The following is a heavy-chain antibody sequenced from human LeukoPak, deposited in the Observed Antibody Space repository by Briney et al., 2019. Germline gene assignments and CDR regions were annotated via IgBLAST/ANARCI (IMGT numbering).Heavy chain of an antibody. CDR2: IIPIFGTA. CDR3: ARGDGYNAMNYYFDY. J-gene: IGHJ4*02. D-gene: IGHD5-24*01. CDR1: GGTFSSYA. V-gene: IGHV1-69*05. Sequence: ASVKVPCKASGGTFSSYAISWVRQAPGQGLEWMGGIIPIFGTANYAQKFQGRVTITTDESTSTAYMELSSLRSEDTAVYYCARGDGYNAMNYYFDYWGQGTLVTVSS.